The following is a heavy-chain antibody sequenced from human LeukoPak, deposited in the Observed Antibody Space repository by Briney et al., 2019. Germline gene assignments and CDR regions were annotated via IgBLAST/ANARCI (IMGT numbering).Heavy chain of an antibody. D-gene: IGHD3-10*01. CDR2: INRDGSST. CDR1: GFTFSSYW. V-gene: IGHV3-74*01. CDR3: AKDANYYGSGIYPDY. J-gene: IGHJ4*02. Sequence: GGSLRLSCAASGFTFSSYWMHWVRQAPGKGLVWVSRINRDGSSTNYADSVKGRFTISRDNAKNTLYLQMNSLRAEDTAVYYCAKDANYYGSGIYPDYWGQGTLFTVSS.